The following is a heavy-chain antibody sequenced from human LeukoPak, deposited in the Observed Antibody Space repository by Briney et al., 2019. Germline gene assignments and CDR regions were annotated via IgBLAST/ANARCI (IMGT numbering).Heavy chain of an antibody. CDR3: AREGNGGNPSWFDP. Sequence: SETLSLTCAVYGGSFSGYYWSWIRQPPGKGLEWIGEINHSGSTNYNPSLKGRVTISVDTSKNQFSLKLSSVTAADTAVYYCAREGNGGNPSWFDPWGQETLVTVSS. CDR2: INHSGST. J-gene: IGHJ5*02. D-gene: IGHD4-23*01. V-gene: IGHV4-34*01. CDR1: GGSFSGYY.